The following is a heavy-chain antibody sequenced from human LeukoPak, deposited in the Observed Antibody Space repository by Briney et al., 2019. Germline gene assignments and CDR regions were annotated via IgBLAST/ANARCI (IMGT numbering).Heavy chain of an antibody. D-gene: IGHD5-24*01. Sequence: PGASLRLSCAASGFTFSSYAMSWVRQAPGKGLEWVSAISGSGGSTYYADSVKGRFTISRDNSKNTQYLQMNSLRAEDTAVYYCAKVNKKMADLDYWGQGTLVTVSS. CDR2: ISGSGGST. CDR1: GFTFSSYA. V-gene: IGHV3-23*01. J-gene: IGHJ4*02. CDR3: AKVNKKMADLDY.